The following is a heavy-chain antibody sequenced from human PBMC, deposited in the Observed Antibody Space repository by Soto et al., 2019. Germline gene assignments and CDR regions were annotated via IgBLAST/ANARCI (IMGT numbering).Heavy chain of an antibody. D-gene: IGHD3-10*01. CDR1: GFRFYDYA. V-gene: IGHV3-9*01. CDR3: AKCVGLIRGAYFDH. Sequence: EVQLVESGGGLVQPGRSLRLSCAASGFRFYDYAMHWVRQAPGEGPEWVSGISWNSDTIDYADSVKGRFTISRDNARNSLYLQLDSLRVEDTALYYCAKCVGLIRGAYFDHWGQGALITVS. CDR2: ISWNSDTI. J-gene: IGHJ4*02.